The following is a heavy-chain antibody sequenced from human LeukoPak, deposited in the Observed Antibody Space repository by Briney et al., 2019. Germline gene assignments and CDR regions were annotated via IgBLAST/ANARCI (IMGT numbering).Heavy chain of an antibody. Sequence: SVKVSCKASGGTFSSYAISWVRQAPGQGLEWMGGIIPIFGTANYAQKFQGRVTITADESTSTAYMELRSLRSDDTAVYYCARGLRGSGSYYSSYYFDYWGQGTLVTVSS. J-gene: IGHJ4*02. CDR3: ARGLRGSGSYYSSYYFDY. CDR2: IIPIFGTA. CDR1: GGTFSSYA. D-gene: IGHD3-10*01. V-gene: IGHV1-69*13.